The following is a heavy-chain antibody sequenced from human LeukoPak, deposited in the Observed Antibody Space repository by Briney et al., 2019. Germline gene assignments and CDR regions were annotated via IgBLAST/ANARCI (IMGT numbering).Heavy chain of an antibody. Sequence: SETLSLTCAVSGYSISSGYYWGWIRQPPGKGLECIGSIYHSGSTYYNPSLKSRVTISADTSKNQFSLKLTSVTAADTAVYYCARQTPTGEYSLYRARFDYWGQGTLATVSS. D-gene: IGHD5/OR15-5a*01. CDR2: IYHSGST. CDR3: ARQTPTGEYSLYRARFDY. V-gene: IGHV4-38-2*01. J-gene: IGHJ4*02. CDR1: GYSISSGYY.